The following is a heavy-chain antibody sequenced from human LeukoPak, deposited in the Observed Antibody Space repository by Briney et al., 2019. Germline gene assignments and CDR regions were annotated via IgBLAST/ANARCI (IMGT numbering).Heavy chain of an antibody. CDR3: ARVVGDYFDY. V-gene: IGHV4-31*03. D-gene: IGHD1-26*01. Sequence: SETLSLTCTVSGGSISSGGYYWSWIRQHPGKGPEWTGYIHHGGSTYYNPSLKSRVSISVDTSMNQFSLDLTSVTAADTAIYFCARVVGDYFDYWGQGTLVTVSS. J-gene: IGHJ4*02. CDR2: IHHGGST. CDR1: GGSISSGGYY.